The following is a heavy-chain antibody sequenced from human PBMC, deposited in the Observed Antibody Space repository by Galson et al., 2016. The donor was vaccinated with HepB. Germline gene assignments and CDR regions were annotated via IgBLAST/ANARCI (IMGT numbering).Heavy chain of an antibody. Sequence: SLRLSCAASGFTFSSYAMSWVRQAPGKGLEWVSAISGSGGSTYYADSVKGRFTLSRDNSKNTLYLQVNSLRAEDTAVYYCAKDLLQWVVVTATLDYWGQGTLVTVSS. V-gene: IGHV3-23*01. CDR2: ISGSGGST. D-gene: IGHD2-21*02. CDR3: AKDLLQWVVVTATLDY. J-gene: IGHJ4*02. CDR1: GFTFSSYA.